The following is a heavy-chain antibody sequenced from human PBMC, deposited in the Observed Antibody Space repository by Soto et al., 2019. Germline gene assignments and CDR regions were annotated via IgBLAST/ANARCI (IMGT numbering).Heavy chain of an antibody. Sequence: QVQLVQSGAEVKKPGSSVKVSCKASGDTFSSYAISWVRQAPGQGLEWMGGIIPIFGTANYAQKFKGRVTITADESTSTADMELSRLRSEDTDVYYCAPAYCGCDCYLLWGQGTLVTVSS. CDR1: GDTFSSYA. CDR2: IIPIFGTA. V-gene: IGHV1-69*01. CDR3: APAYCGCDCYLL. J-gene: IGHJ4*02. D-gene: IGHD2-21*02.